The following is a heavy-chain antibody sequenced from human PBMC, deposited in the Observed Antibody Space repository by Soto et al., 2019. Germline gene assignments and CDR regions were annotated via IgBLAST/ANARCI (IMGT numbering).Heavy chain of an antibody. D-gene: IGHD4-17*01. J-gene: IGHJ4*02. CDR1: GYSFTSYW. CDR2: IYPGDSDT. V-gene: IGHV5-51*01. Sequence: PGESLKISCKGSGYSFTSYWIGWVRQMPGKGLEWMGIIYPGDSDTRYSPSFQGQVTISADKSISTAYLQWSSLKASDTAMCYCARHIDGDYGTNYFDYWGQGTLVTVSS. CDR3: ARHIDGDYGTNYFDY.